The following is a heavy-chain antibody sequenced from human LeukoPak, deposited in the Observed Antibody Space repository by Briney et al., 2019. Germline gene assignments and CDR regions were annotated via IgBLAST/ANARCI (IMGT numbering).Heavy chain of an antibody. V-gene: IGHV3-33*06. CDR3: AKDPERGYSYGYFDY. Sequence: GGSLRLSCAASGLTFSSYGMHWVRQAPGKGLEWEAAIWYDGSNKYYAESVKGRLTISRDNSKNTLYLQMNRLRDEDTAVYYCAKDPERGYSYGYFDYWGQGTLVTVSS. CDR2: IWYDGSNK. CDR1: GLTFSSYG. J-gene: IGHJ4*02. D-gene: IGHD5-18*01.